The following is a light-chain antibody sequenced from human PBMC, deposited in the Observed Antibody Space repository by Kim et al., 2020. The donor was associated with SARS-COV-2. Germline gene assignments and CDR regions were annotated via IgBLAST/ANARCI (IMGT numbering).Light chain of an antibody. CDR3: QVWDSSSDHHVV. CDR2: YDS. J-gene: IGLJ2*01. CDR1: NIGSKS. V-gene: IGLV3-21*04. Sequence: SYELTQPPSVSVAPGNTARITCGGNNIGSKSVHWYQQKPGQAPVLVIYYDSDRPSGIPERFSGSNSGNTATLTISRVEAGDEADYYCQVWDSSSDHHVVF.